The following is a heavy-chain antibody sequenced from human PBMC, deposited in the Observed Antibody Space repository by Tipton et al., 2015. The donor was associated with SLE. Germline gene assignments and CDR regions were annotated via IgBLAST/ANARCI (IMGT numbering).Heavy chain of an antibody. CDR2: IKYDGSEK. CDR3: VGGYSLDV. J-gene: IGHJ6*02. V-gene: IGHV3-7*03. Sequence: WIRQPPGKGLEWVANIKYDGSEKHYLDSLEGRFTISRDNAKKSLYLQMNSLRADDTAVYYCVGGYSLDVWGQGTTVTVS.